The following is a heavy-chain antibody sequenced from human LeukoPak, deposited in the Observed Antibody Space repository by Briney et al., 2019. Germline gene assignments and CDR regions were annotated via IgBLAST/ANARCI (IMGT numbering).Heavy chain of an antibody. CDR2: ISYDGSNE. Sequence: PGGSLRLSCAASGFTFSSYVMHWVRQAPGKGLEWVAIISYDGSNEYYADSVKGRFTISRDNAKNSLYLQMNSLRAEDTAVYYCARVADFDWLLRNYFDYWGQGTLVTVSS. J-gene: IGHJ4*02. CDR3: ARVADFDWLLRNYFDY. V-gene: IGHV3-30*04. CDR1: GFTFSSYV. D-gene: IGHD3-9*01.